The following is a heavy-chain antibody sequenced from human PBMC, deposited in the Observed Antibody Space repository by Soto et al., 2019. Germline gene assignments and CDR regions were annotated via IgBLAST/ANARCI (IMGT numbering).Heavy chain of an antibody. V-gene: IGHV5-10-1*01. Sequence: GESLKISCKGSGYSFTSYWISWVRQMPGKGLEWMGRIDPSDSYTNYSPSFQGHVTISADKSISTAYLQWSSLKASDTAMYYCASSFSQPEHCSXTSCYTGRDYYYYGMDVWGPGTTVTVSS. CDR2: IDPSDSYT. J-gene: IGHJ6*02. CDR3: ASSFSQPEHCSXTSCYTGRDYYYYGMDV. D-gene: IGHD2-2*02. CDR1: GYSFTSYW.